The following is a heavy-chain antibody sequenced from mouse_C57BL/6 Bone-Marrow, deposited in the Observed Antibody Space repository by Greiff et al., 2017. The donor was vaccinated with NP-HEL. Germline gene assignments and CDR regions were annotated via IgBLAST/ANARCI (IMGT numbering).Heavy chain of an antibody. D-gene: IGHD2-3*01. CDR1: GYTFTDYY. CDR3: AFYDGYYEEGFAY. CDR2: IYPGSGNT. Sequence: VKLVESGAELVRPGASVKLSCKASGYTFTDYYINWVKQRPGQGLEWIARIYPGSGNTYYNEKFKGKATLTAEKSSSTAYMQLSSLTSEDSAVYFCAFYDGYYEEGFAYWGQGTLVTVSA. V-gene: IGHV1-76*01. J-gene: IGHJ3*01.